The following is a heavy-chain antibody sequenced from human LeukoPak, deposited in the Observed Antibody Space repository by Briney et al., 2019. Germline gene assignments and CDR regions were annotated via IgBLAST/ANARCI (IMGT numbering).Heavy chain of an antibody. CDR1: GFTLSNAY. V-gene: IGHV3-15*01. J-gene: IGHJ5*02. CDR3: TTTIVGVTTWFDP. D-gene: IGHD1-26*01. CDR2: IKNKTNGGTT. Sequence: GGSLRLSCTASGFTLSNAYMSWVRQAPGKGLEWVGRIKNKTNGGTTDYAAPVKGRFTISRDDSKNTLYLQMNSLKTEDTAVYYCTTTIVGVTTWFDPWGQGTLVTVSS.